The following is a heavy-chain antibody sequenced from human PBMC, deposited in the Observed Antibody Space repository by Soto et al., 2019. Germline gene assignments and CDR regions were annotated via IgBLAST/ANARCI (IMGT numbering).Heavy chain of an antibody. CDR1: GYTFTNFG. J-gene: IGHJ6*03. V-gene: IGHV1-18*01. D-gene: IGHD3-10*01. Sequence: ASVKVSCKTSGYTFTNFGITWVRQAPGQGLEWMGWISAYNGDTNYAQKLQGRVTMSTDTSTTTAYMELRSLRSDDTAVYYCARGVATKSGSYYYYFYMDVWGKGTTVTVSS. CDR3: ARGVATKSGSYYYYFYMDV. CDR2: ISAYNGDT.